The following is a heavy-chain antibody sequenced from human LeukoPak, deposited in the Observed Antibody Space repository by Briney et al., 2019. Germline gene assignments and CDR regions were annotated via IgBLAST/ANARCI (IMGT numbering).Heavy chain of an antibody. J-gene: IGHJ4*02. CDR2: ISSSSSYI. Sequence: GGSLRLSCAASGFTFSSYAMSWIRQAPGKGLEWVSSISSSSSYIYYADSVKGRFTISRDNAKNSLYLQMNSLRAEDTAVYYCARDSDSYCSSTSCYLFDYWGQGALVTVSS. V-gene: IGHV3-21*01. CDR1: GFTFSSYA. D-gene: IGHD2-2*01. CDR3: ARDSDSYCSSTSCYLFDY.